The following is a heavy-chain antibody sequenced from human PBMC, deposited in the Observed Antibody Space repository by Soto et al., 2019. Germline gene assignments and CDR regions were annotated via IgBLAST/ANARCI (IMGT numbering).Heavy chain of an antibody. J-gene: IGHJ4*02. CDR1: GFTFSSYG. CDR2: IWYDGSNK. D-gene: IGHD3-3*01. Sequence: PGGSLRLSCAASGFTFSSYGMHWVRQAPGKGLEWVAVIWYDGSNKYSAASVKRRFTISSDNSTNTLYLQLNSLRAEDTAVCYWARDPANGRFLEWLPRSYRTTFDYWGQGTLVSGSS. CDR3: ARDPANGRFLEWLPRSYRTTFDY. V-gene: IGHV3-33*01.